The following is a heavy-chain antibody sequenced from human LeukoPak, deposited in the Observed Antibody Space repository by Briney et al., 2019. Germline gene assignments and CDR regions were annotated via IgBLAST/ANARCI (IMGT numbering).Heavy chain of an antibody. CDR3: ARGPRFDP. Sequence: ASVKVSCKASRYTFTGYYVHWVRQAPGQGLEWMGWINPYSGGTNYAQKFQGRVTMTRDTSISTAYMELSSLRSEDTAVYYCARGPRFDPWGQGTLVTVSS. CDR1: RYTFTGYY. V-gene: IGHV1-2*02. J-gene: IGHJ5*02. CDR2: INPYSGGT.